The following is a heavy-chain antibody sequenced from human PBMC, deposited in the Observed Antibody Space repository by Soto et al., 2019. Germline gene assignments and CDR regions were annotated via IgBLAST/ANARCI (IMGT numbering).Heavy chain of an antibody. CDR1: GYTFTSYD. V-gene: IGHV1-8*01. CDR2: MNPNSGNT. J-gene: IGHJ5*02. Sequence: ASVKVSCKASGYTFTSYDINWVRQATGQGLEWMGWMNPNSGNTGYAQKFQGRVTMTRNTSISTAYMELSSLRSEDTAVYYCARARWESYYDFWSGYYRNWFDPWGQGTLVTVSS. D-gene: IGHD3-3*01. CDR3: ARARWESYYDFWSGYYRNWFDP.